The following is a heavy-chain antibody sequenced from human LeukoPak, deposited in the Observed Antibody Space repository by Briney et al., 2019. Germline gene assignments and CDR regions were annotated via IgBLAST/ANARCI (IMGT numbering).Heavy chain of an antibody. CDR3: ARGLGAVAGTGEYDY. CDR1: GGSISSYY. V-gene: IGHV4-59*01. CDR2: IYYSGST. D-gene: IGHD6-19*01. Sequence: PSETLSLTCTVSGGSISSYYWSWIRQPPGKGLEWIGYIYYSGSTNYNPSLKSQVTISVDTSKNQFSLKLSSVTAADTAVYYCARGLGAVAGTGEYDYWGQGTLVTVSS. J-gene: IGHJ4*02.